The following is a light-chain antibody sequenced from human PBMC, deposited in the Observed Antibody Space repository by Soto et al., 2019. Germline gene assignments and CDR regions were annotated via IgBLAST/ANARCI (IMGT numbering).Light chain of an antibody. CDR1: SSDVGGHDS. V-gene: IGLV2-14*01. Sequence: ALTQPASVSGSPGQSIAISCTGTSSDVGGHDSVSWYQQHPGKAPKLMIYNVSNRPSGVSNRFSGSKSGNTASLTISGLLAEDEADYFCTSYTSASTYVFGAGTKVTVL. J-gene: IGLJ1*01. CDR3: TSYTSASTYV. CDR2: NVS.